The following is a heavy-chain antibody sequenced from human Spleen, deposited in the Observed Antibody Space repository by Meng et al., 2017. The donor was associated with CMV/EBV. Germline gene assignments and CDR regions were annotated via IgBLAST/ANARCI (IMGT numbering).Heavy chain of an antibody. D-gene: IGHD6-13*01. Sequence: QLQESGPGLGKPSETLSLTCTVSGGSISSYYWSWIRQPAGKGLEWIGRIYTSGSTNYNPSLKSRVTMSVDTSKNQFSLKLSSVTAADTAVYYCARSLGIAARRDWFDPWGQGTLVTVSS. J-gene: IGHJ5*02. V-gene: IGHV4-4*07. CDR1: GGSISSYY. CDR3: ARSLGIAARRDWFDP. CDR2: IYTSGST.